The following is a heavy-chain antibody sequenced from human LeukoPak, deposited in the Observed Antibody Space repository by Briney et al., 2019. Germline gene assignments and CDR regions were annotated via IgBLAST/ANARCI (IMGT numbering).Heavy chain of an antibody. CDR1: GGSISSGSYY. V-gene: IGHV4-61*02. J-gene: IGHJ4*02. CDR3: MRLNTYGLYLDY. D-gene: IGHD3-10*01. Sequence: PSETLSLTCTVSGGSISSGSYYWSWIRQPAGKGLEWIGRIYTSGSTNYNPSLKSRVTISVDTSKNQFSLKLSSVTAADTAIYYCMRLNTYGLYLDYWGQGRLVTVSS. CDR2: IYTSGST.